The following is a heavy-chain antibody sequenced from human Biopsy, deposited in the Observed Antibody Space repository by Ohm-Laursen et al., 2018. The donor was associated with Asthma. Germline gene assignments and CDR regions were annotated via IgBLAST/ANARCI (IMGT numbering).Heavy chain of an antibody. Sequence: SLRLSCAVSGFKFDEYTMHWVRQAPGKGLEWVSGISWNSATIGYADSVEGRFTIPRDNAKNSVFLHMDSLRPEDTAFYYCAKVRSDWVITESFDYWGQGVLVTVSS. CDR1: GFKFDEYT. V-gene: IGHV3-9*01. CDR2: ISWNSATI. CDR3: AKVRSDWVITESFDY. J-gene: IGHJ4*02. D-gene: IGHD3-22*01.